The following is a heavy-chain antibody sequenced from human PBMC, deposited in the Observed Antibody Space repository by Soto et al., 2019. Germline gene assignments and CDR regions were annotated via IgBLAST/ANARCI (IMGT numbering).Heavy chain of an antibody. Sequence: GGSLRLSCAASGFTVSSYYMTWVRQAPGKGLEWVSVIYSGGTTYYADSVKGRFTISRDNSKNTLHLQMNSLRAEDTAVYYCARGFNWLAYWGQGTLVTVSS. CDR2: IYSGGTT. D-gene: IGHD1-20*01. V-gene: IGHV3-53*01. CDR3: ARGFNWLAY. J-gene: IGHJ4*02. CDR1: GFTVSSYY.